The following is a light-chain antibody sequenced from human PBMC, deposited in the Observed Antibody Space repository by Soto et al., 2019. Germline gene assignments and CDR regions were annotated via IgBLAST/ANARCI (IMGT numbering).Light chain of an antibody. V-gene: IGLV2-14*03. CDR3: SSYTSSIVV. J-gene: IGLJ2*01. CDR2: DVS. CDR1: SSDVGGYNY. Sequence: QSALTQPASVSGYPGQSITISCTGTSSDVGGYNYVSWYQQHPGKAPKLMVYDVSNRPSGVSNRFSGSKSGNTASLTISGLQAEDEADYYCSSYTSSIVVFGGGTKLTVL.